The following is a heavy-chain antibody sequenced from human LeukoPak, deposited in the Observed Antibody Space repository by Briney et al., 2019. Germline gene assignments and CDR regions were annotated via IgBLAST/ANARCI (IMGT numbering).Heavy chain of an antibody. D-gene: IGHD3-3*01. CDR2: IISRSSPI. CDR1: GFTFSSYS. V-gene: IGHV3-48*01. Sequence: GGALRLSCAASGFTFSSYSMNWGSQAPGKGLECVSYIISRSSPIYYAHSVKRRFTISRDNPKNSLYLQMNSLSAEDTAVYYCARWSPGIPYWGQGTLVTVSS. J-gene: IGHJ4*02. CDR3: ARWSPGIPY.